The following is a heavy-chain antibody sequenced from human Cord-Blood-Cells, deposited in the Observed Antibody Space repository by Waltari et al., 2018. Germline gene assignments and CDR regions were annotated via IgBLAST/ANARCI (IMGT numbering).Heavy chain of an antibody. D-gene: IGHD5-18*01. CDR1: GGTFSSYA. CDR2: IIPIFGTA. J-gene: IGHJ6*03. V-gene: IGHV1-69*06. CDR3: ARGSTAMVWSRAYYYYYMDV. Sequence: QVQLVQSGAEAKKPGSSVKVSCKASGGTFSSYALSWVPTPPGPGLAWMGGIIPIFGTANYAQKFQGRVTITADKSTSTAYMELSSLRSEDTAVYYCARGSTAMVWSRAYYYYYMDVWGKGTTVTVSS.